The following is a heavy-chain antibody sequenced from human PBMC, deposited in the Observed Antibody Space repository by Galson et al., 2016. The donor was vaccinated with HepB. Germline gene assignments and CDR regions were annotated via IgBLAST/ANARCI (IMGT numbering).Heavy chain of an antibody. CDR1: EFTFSTYA. D-gene: IGHD3-16*01. J-gene: IGHJ4*02. Sequence: SLRLSRAASEFTFSTYAIHWVRQAPGKGLEWVAVISYDGSNKYFADSVKGRFTISRDNSEHTLYLQMNSLRAEDTAVYYCAKVGLIRGGLARYFDDWGQGTLVTVSS. CDR2: ISYDGSNK. V-gene: IGHV3-30*04. CDR3: AKVGLIRGGLARYFDD.